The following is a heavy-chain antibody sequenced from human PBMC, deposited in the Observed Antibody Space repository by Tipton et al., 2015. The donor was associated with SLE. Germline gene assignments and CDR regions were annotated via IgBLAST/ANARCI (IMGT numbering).Heavy chain of an antibody. CDR3: ARDHFLDY. CDR1: YGSISSGYY. D-gene: IGHD2/OR15-2a*01. CDR2: IYISGST. J-gene: IGHJ4*02. Sequence: TLSLTCTVSYGSISSGYYWGWIRHAPGKGLEWIGHIYISGSTYYNSSLKSRVTISADTSKNQFSLKLTSVTAADTAVYYCARDHFLDYWGQGILVNVSS. V-gene: IGHV4-38-2*02.